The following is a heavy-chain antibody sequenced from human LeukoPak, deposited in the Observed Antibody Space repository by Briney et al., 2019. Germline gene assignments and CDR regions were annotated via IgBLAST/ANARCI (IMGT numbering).Heavy chain of an antibody. J-gene: IGHJ4*02. CDR2: IGAGGGST. CDR1: GFTFSNYA. D-gene: IGHD3-10*01. Sequence: GGSLRLSCAVSGFTFSNYAMSWVRQAPGKGLEWVSGIGAGGGSTYYADSVKGRFTISRDNSRNTLYLQMNSLRADDTAVYYCAKLGMVRGEGYWGQGTLVTVST. V-gene: IGHV3-23*01. CDR3: AKLGMVRGEGY.